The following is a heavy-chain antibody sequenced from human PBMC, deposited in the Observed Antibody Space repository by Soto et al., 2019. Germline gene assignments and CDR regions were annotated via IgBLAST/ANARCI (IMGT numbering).Heavy chain of an antibody. V-gene: IGHV4-30-4*01. Sequence: QVQLQESGPGLVKPLQTLSLTCTVSGGSISSGDYYWTWIRQPPGKGLEWIGYIYYSGYTYYNPSLKSRITISVDTSKNQFSLKLTSVTAADTAVYFCARGGNGYHILTGFSSHYWGQGTLVTVSS. CDR3: ARGGNGYHILTGFSSHY. CDR2: IYYSGYT. D-gene: IGHD3-9*01. J-gene: IGHJ4*02. CDR1: GGSISSGDYY.